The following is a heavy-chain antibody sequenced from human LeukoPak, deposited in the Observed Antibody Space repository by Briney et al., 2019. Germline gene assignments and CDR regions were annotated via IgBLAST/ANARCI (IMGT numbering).Heavy chain of an antibody. D-gene: IGHD6-19*01. V-gene: IGHV3-53*01. J-gene: IGHJ4*02. CDR2: IYSGGST. CDR3: ASAGSGLY. CDR1: GFTVSSNY. Sequence: GGSLRLSCAASGFTVSSNYMTWVRQAPGKGLEWVSVIYSGGSTYYADSVKGRFTISRDNAKNSLYLQMNSLRDEDTAVYYCASAGSGLYWGQGTLVTVSS.